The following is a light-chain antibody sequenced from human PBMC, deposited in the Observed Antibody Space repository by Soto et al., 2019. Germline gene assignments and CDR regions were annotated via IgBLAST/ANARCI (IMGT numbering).Light chain of an antibody. J-gene: IGLJ2*01. CDR3: ATWDKSLNAVI. Sequence: QSVLTQPPSTSATPGQRVTISCSGSSSNIGSDTVNWYQQLPGAAPKLLIYSNNQRPSGVPDRFSGSKSGTSASLAISGLQSEDEADYYCATWDKSLNAVIFGGGTKLTVL. CDR2: SNN. V-gene: IGLV1-44*01. CDR1: SSNIGSDT.